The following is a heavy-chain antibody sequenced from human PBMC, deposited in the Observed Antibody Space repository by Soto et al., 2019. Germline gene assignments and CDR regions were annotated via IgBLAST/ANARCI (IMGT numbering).Heavy chain of an antibody. D-gene: IGHD6-13*01. Sequence: SETLSLTCAVYGGSFSGYYWSWIRQPPGKGLEWIGEINHSGSTNYNPSLKSRVTISVDTSKNQFSLKLSSVTAADTAVYYCARVEVIAAGRSSSDQGFDPWGQGTLVTVSS. CDR3: ARVEVIAAGRSSSDQGFDP. J-gene: IGHJ5*02. V-gene: IGHV4-34*01. CDR1: GGSFSGYY. CDR2: INHSGST.